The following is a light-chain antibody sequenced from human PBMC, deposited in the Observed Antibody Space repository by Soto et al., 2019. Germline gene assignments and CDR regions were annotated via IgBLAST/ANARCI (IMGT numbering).Light chain of an antibody. CDR1: SSDVGDYNY. V-gene: IGLV2-14*01. J-gene: IGLJ1*01. Sequence: QSALTQPASVSGSPGQSITISCTGTSSDVGDYNYVSWYQQQPGKAPKLIIYEVRNRPSGVSIRFSGSKSGDTASLTISGLKAEDEADYFCSSFTSISTLGYVFGSGTKV. CDR3: SSFTSISTLGYV. CDR2: EVR.